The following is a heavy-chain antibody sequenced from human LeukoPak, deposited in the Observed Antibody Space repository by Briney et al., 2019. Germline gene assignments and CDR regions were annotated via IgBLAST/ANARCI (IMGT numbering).Heavy chain of an antibody. CDR2: ISAYNGNT. J-gene: IGHJ4*02. D-gene: IGHD2-2*01. Sequence: GASVKVSCKASGYTFTRYGISWVRQAPGHGLEWMGWISAYNGNTNYTQKLQGRVTITTDTSTSTAYMELRSLRSDDTAVYYCARQTRLICSSTSCFDFDYWGQGTLVTVSS. CDR1: GYTFTRYG. CDR3: ARQTRLICSSTSCFDFDY. V-gene: IGHV1-18*01.